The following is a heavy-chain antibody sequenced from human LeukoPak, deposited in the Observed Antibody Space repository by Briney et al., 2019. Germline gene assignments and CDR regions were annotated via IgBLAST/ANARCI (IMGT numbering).Heavy chain of an antibody. CDR3: AKTYGGYADY. CDR2: ISYDGSNK. CDR1: GFTFSSYG. J-gene: IGHJ4*02. V-gene: IGHV3-30*18. Sequence: QPGGSLRLSCAASGFTFSSYGMHWVRQAPGKGLEWVAVISYDGSNKYYADSVKGRFTISRDNSKNTLYLQMNSLRAEDTAVYYCAKTYGGYADYWGQGTLVTVSS. D-gene: IGHD5-12*01.